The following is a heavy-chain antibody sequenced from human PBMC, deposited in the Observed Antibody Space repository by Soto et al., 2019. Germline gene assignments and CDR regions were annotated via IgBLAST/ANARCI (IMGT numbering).Heavy chain of an antibody. CDR3: ARERDSLLAASYYFDY. CDR2: VNPSGST. D-gene: IGHD6-19*01. V-gene: IGHV4-34*01. J-gene: IGHJ4*02. Sequence: SETLSLTCAVYGGSLSGNYWGWIRQPPGKRLEWIGEVNPSGSTNYNSSLKSRATISVDTSKNQFSLKLSSVTAADTAVYYCARERDSLLAASYYFDYWGQGTVVTVSS. CDR1: GGSLSGNY.